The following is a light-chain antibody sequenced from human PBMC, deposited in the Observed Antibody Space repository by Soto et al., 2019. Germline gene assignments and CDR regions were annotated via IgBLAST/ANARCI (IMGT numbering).Light chain of an antibody. CDR1: QSVSSN. CDR3: QQYNNWPHT. V-gene: IGKV3-15*01. J-gene: IGKJ2*01. Sequence: EIVTTQSPATLSVSPGERATLSCRASQSVSSNLAWYQQKPGQAPRLLIYGASTRATGIPARFSGSGSGTEFTLTISSLQSEDFAVSYCQQYNNWPHTFGQGTKVDIK. CDR2: GAS.